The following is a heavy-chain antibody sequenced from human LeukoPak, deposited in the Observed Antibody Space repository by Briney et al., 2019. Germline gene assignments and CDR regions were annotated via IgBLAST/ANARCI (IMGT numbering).Heavy chain of an antibody. CDR2: INNSGTRT. CDR1: GITIRNYG. D-gene: IGHD2/OR15-2a*01. V-gene: IGHV3-23*05. CDR3: ARVLSGRGSLYDYYYYMDV. Sequence: GGTLRLSCAASGITIRNYGMTWVRQAPGRGLQWVSSINNSGTRTFYEDSVRGRFTISRDDSKNTIYLQMNSLRAEDTAVYYCARVLSGRGSLYDYYYYMDVWGKGTTVTISS. J-gene: IGHJ6*03.